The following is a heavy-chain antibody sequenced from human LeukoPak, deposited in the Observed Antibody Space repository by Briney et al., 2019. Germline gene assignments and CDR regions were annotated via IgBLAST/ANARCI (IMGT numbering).Heavy chain of an antibody. CDR1: GASISSYY. Sequence: PETLSLTCTVSGASISSYYWSWIRQSPGKGLEWIGRIYASGNTNYNPSLKGRVTMTVDTSKNQFSLNLSSVTAADTAVYYCARGRGSSWYYFDSWGQGTLVTVSS. CDR3: ARGRGSSWYYFDS. J-gene: IGHJ4*02. V-gene: IGHV4-4*07. D-gene: IGHD6-13*01. CDR2: IYASGNT.